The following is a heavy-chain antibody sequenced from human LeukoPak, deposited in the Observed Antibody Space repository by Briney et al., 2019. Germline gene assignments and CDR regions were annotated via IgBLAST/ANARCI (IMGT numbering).Heavy chain of an antibody. D-gene: IGHD6-19*01. CDR1: GGTFSSYA. V-gene: IGHV1-69*13. Sequence: SVKVSCKASGGTFSSYAISWVRQAPGQGLEWMGGIIPIFGTANYAQKFQGRVTITADESTSTAYMELSSLRSEDTAVYYCARSIAVAGRPYNWFDPWGQGTLVTVSS. CDR3: ARSIAVAGRPYNWFDP. CDR2: IIPIFGTA. J-gene: IGHJ5*02.